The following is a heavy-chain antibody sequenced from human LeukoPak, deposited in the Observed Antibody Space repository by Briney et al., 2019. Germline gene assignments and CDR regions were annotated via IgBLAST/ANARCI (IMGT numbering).Heavy chain of an antibody. CDR3: ARRPIVGATAVFGY. CDR1: GGSFSGYY. CDR2: LNHSGST. J-gene: IGHJ4*02. V-gene: IGHV4-34*01. Sequence: SETLSLTCAVYGGSFSGYYWSWIRQPPGKGLEWIGELNHSGSTNYNPSLKSRVTISVDTSKNQFSLKLSSVTAADTAVYYCARRPIVGATAVFGYWGQGTLVTVSS. D-gene: IGHD1-26*01.